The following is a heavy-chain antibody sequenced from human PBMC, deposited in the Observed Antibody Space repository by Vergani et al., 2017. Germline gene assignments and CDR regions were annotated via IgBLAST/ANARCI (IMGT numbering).Heavy chain of an antibody. Sequence: EVQLVESGGGLVKPGGSLRLSCAASGFTFSSYSMNWVRQAPGKGLEWVSSISSSSSYIYYADSVKGRFTISRDNAKNSLYLQMNSLRPEDTAVYYCARSPRQYQLPWGWFDTWGQGTLVTVSS. CDR2: ISSSSSYI. J-gene: IGHJ5*02. V-gene: IGHV3-21*01. CDR1: GFTFSSYS. D-gene: IGHD2-2*01. CDR3: ARSPRQYQLPWGWFDT.